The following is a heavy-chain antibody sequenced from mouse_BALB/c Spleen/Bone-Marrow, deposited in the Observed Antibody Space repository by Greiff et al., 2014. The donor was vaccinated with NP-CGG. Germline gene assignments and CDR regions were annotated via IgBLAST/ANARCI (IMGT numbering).Heavy chain of an antibody. CDR1: GFSFTDYG. J-gene: IGHJ2*01. CDR3: AKLNWDEGDY. V-gene: IGHV2-6-5*01. CDR2: IRGGGIT. Sequence: VQLVESGPGLVAPSLSLSITCTVSGFSFTDYGVSWIRQPPGKGLEWLGVIRGGGITYYNSALKSRLSISKDNSNSQVFIKMNSLQTDDSAMYYCAKLNWDEGDYWGAGTTLTVSS. D-gene: IGHD4-1*01.